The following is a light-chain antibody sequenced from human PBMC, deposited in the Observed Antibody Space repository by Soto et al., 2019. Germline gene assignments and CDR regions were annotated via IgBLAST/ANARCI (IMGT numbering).Light chain of an antibody. J-gene: IGLJ2*01. V-gene: IGLV1-51*01. CDR3: GTWDSSLSAGV. CDR2: DNN. CDR1: SSNIGNNY. Sequence: QSVLTQPPSVSAAPGRTVTISCSGSSSNIGNNYVSWYQQLPGTAPKLLIYDNNQRPSGIPDRFSGSKSGTSATLGITGLQTGDEADYYCGTWDSSLSAGVFGGGTKVTVL.